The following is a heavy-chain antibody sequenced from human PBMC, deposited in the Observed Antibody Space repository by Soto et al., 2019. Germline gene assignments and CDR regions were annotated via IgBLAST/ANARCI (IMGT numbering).Heavy chain of an antibody. V-gene: IGHV3-7*01. CDR1: GFTFSNSW. J-gene: IGHJ4*02. D-gene: IGHD3-22*01. Sequence: PGGSLRLSCAASGFTFSNSWMTWVRQAPGKGLEWVANIKTDGSVKSFVDSVKGRFNVSRDNVKNLLYLQMNSLRAEDTAVYYCAINRGVGSGYCLYWGQGTLVTVSS. CDR3: AINRGVGSGYCLY. CDR2: IKTDGSVK.